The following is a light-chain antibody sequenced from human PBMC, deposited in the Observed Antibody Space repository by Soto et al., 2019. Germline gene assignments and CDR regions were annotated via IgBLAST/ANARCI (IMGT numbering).Light chain of an antibody. J-gene: IGKJ1*01. CDR3: QQYKSYPLT. Sequence: DIQMTQSPSSLSASVGDRVIITCRATQDISKNLAWFQQKPGKAPKSLIYGASSLQSGVSSKFSGSGSGTDFTLPLSSLQPEDFATYYCQQYKSYPLTFGQGTKGEVK. CDR2: GAS. CDR1: QDISKN. V-gene: IGKV1-16*02.